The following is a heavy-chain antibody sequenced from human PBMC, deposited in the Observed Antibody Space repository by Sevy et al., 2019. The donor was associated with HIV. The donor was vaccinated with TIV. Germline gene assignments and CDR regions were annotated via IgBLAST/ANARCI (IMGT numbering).Heavy chain of an antibody. D-gene: IGHD5-18*01. J-gene: IGHJ4*02. CDR2: INSDGTGT. CDR3: AREGSGYSYGYEVRGYFDY. CDR1: GFTFSNYW. Sequence: GESLKISCAASGFTFSNYWMHWVRQAPGKGLVWVSRINSDGTGTSYADSVKGRFTISRDNAKNTLYLQMNSLRAEDTAVYYCAREGSGYSYGYEVRGYFDYWGQGTLVTVSS. V-gene: IGHV3-74*01.